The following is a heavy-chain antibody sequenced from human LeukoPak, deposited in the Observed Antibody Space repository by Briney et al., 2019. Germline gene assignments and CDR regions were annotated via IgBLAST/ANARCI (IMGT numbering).Heavy chain of an antibody. D-gene: IGHD5-12*01. CDR1: GYTFTGYY. V-gene: IGHV1-2*02. J-gene: IGHJ5*02. CDR2: INPSSGGT. CDR3: ARSGLGGYNSFDP. Sequence: ASVKVSCKASGYTFTGYYMHWVRQAPGQGLEWMGWINPSSGGTNYAQKFQGRVTMTRDTSISTAYMEPSRLRSDDTAVYYCARSGLGGYNSFDPWGQGTLVTVSS.